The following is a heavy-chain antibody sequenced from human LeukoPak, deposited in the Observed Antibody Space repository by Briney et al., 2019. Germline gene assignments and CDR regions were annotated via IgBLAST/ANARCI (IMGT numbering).Heavy chain of an antibody. CDR1: GFTFSLFA. CDR2: ISGSGGAT. J-gene: IGHJ4*02. Sequence: GGSLRLSCAASGFTFSLFAMHWVRQAPGKGLEWVSAISGSGGATYYADADSVKGRFTISRDNSKNALYLQINNLRAEDTAVYYRAKDGYNYDSSGHFDYWGQGTLVTVSS. V-gene: IGHV3-23*01. CDR3: AKDGYNYDSSGHFDY. D-gene: IGHD3-22*01.